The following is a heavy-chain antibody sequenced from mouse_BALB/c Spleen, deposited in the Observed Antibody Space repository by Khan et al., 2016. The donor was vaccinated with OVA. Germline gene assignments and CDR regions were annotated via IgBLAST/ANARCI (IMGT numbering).Heavy chain of an antibody. CDR3: SRAYYRYDGYYAMDY. Sequence: VQLQQSGPGLVPPSQSLSITCTVSGFSLSRYNIHWVRQPPGKGLEWLGMIWGGGGTDYNSTLKSRLSIRKDNSKSQVFLKMNSLQTDDTAMYYWSRAYYRYDGYYAMDYWGQGTSVTVSS. V-gene: IGHV2-6-4*01. CDR1: GFSLSRYN. J-gene: IGHJ4*01. CDR2: IWGGGGT. D-gene: IGHD2-14*01.